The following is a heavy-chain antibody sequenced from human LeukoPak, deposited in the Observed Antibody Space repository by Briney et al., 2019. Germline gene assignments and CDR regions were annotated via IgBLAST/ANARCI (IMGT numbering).Heavy chain of an antibody. CDR2: IIPILGIA. V-gene: IGHV1-69*04. D-gene: IGHD5-12*01. CDR1: GGTFISYT. Sequence: SSVKVSCKASGGTFISYTISWVRQAPGQELEWMGRIIPILGIANYAQKFQGRVTITADKSTSTAYMELSSLRSEDTAVYYCARDRSPHGYSGYDTSYWGQGTLVTVSS. J-gene: IGHJ4*02. CDR3: ARDRSPHGYSGYDTSY.